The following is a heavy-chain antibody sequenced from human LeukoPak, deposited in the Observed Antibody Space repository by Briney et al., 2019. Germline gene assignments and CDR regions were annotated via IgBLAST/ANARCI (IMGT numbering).Heavy chain of an antibody. Sequence: GGSLRLSCAASGFSFSSYAMDWVRQAPGKGLEWVAVISYDGSNKYYADSVKGRLTISRDNSKNTVYLQMNSLRAEDTAVYYCAKLAYPEDYYFDYWGQGTLVTVSS. D-gene: IGHD2-2*02. J-gene: IGHJ4*02. CDR2: ISYDGSNK. CDR1: GFSFSSYA. V-gene: IGHV3-30*04. CDR3: AKLAYPEDYYFDY.